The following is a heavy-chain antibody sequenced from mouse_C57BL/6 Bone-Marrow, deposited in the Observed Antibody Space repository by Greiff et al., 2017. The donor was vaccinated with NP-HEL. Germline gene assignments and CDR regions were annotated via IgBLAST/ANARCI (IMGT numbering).Heavy chain of an antibody. CDR3: ARLQITTVVRYFDV. J-gene: IGHJ1*03. D-gene: IGHD1-1*01. CDR2: IYPGSGST. V-gene: IGHV1-55*01. Sequence: QVHVKQPGAELVKPGASVKMSCKASGYTFTSYWITWVKQRPGQGLEWIGDIYPGSGSTNYNEKFKSKATLTVDTSSSTAYMQLSSLTSEDSAVDYCARLQITTVVRYFDVWGTGTTVTVSS. CDR1: GYTFTSYW.